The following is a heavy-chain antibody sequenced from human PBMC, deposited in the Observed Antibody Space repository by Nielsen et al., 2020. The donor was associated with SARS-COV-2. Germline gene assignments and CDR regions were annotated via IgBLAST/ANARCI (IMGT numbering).Heavy chain of an antibody. Sequence: GESLKISCAASGFTFSNYAMSWVRQAPGKGLEWVSGINGSGGATYYPDSVKGRFTISRDNAKNTLYLQMNSLRAEDTAVYYCARAGSSSWYLVPTVGWGQGTLVTVSS. D-gene: IGHD6-13*01. CDR2: INGSGGAT. CDR3: ARAGSSSWYLVPTVG. V-gene: IGHV3-23*01. CDR1: GFTFSNYA. J-gene: IGHJ4*02.